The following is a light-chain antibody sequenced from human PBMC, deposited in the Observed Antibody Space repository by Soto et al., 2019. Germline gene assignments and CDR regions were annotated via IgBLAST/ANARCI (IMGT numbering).Light chain of an antibody. CDR3: QYCDSSLSGSGV. J-gene: IGLJ1*01. V-gene: IGLV1-40*01. CDR2: RNT. CDR1: SSNIGAGYD. Sequence: QSALTQPPSVSGAPGQRVTISCTGSSSNIGAGYDVHWYQQLPGTAPKLLIYRNTNRPSGVPDRFSGSKSGTSASLAITGLQAEDDADYYCQYCDSSLSGSGVFGTGTKVTVL.